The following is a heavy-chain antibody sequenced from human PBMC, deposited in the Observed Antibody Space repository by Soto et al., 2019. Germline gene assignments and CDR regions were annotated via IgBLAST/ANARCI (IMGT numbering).Heavy chain of an antibody. CDR2: IVVGSGNT. CDR3: AAAPSYYDILTGYYGAVYYFDY. CDR1: GFTFTSSA. Sequence: GASVKVSCKASGFTFTSSAVQWVRQARGQRLEWIGWIVVGSGNTNYAQKFQERVTITRDMSTGTAYMELSSLRSEDTAVYYCAAAPSYYDILTGYYGAVYYFDYWGQGTLVTV. D-gene: IGHD3-9*01. V-gene: IGHV1-58*01. J-gene: IGHJ4*02.